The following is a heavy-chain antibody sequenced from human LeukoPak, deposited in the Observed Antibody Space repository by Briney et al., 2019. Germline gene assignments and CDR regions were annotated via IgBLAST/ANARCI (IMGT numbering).Heavy chain of an antibody. Sequence: ASVKVSCKASGYTFTGYYMHWVRQAPGQGLEWMGWINPNSGGTNYAQKFQGRVTMTRDTSISTAYMELSRLRSDDTAVYYCARDRGWNYGARYWFDPWGRGTLVTVSS. D-gene: IGHD1-7*01. CDR2: INPNSGGT. CDR3: ARDRGWNYGARYWFDP. CDR1: GYTFTGYY. J-gene: IGHJ5*02. V-gene: IGHV1-2*02.